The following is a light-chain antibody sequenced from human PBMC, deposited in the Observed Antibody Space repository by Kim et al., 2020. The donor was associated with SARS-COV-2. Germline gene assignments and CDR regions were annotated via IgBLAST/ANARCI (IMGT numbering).Light chain of an antibody. CDR1: NSNNGKTY. CDR3: AAWDDSLSGRV. V-gene: IGLV1-47*02. J-gene: IGLJ3*02. Sequence: GQSVTISCSGSNSNNGKTYVYWYQQFPGTAPKVLIYGNSQRPSGVPDRFSGSKSGTSASLEISGLRSEDEADYYCAAWDDSLSGRVFGGGTKVTVL. CDR2: GNS.